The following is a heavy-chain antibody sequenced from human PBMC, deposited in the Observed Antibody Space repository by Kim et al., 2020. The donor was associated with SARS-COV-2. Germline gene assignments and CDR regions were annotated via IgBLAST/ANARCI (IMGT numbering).Heavy chain of an antibody. Sequence: AASVKGRFTISRDDSKSIAYLQMNSLKTEDTAVYYCTRVGDYGGNSAFDYWGQGTLVTVSS. CDR3: TRVGDYGGNSAFDY. J-gene: IGHJ4*02. D-gene: IGHD4-17*01. V-gene: IGHV3-49*02.